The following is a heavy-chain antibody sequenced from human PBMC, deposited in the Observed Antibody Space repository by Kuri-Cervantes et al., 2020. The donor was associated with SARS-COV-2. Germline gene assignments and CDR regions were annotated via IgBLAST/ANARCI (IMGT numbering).Heavy chain of an antibody. V-gene: IGHV3-23*01. CDR3: AKDVLEWFFDY. CDR2: ISGSGGST. D-gene: IGHD3-3*01. J-gene: IGHJ4*02. CDR1: GFTFSSYA. Sequence: GESLKISCAASGFTFSSYAMSWVRQAPGKGLEWVSAISGSGGSTYYADSVKGRFTISRDNSKNTLYLQMNSLRAEDTAVYYCAKDVLEWFFDYWGQGTLVTVS.